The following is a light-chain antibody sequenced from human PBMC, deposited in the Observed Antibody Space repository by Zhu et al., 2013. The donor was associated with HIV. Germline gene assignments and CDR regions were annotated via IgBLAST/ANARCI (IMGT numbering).Light chain of an antibody. CDR3: QHRSSWSLT. J-gene: IGKJ4*01. CDR2: GAS. V-gene: IGKV3-11*01. Sequence: EIVLTQSPGTLSLSPGERATLSCRASQSVSVNLAWFQLKPGQAPRLLIYGASTRATGIPDRFIGSGSGTQFTLTISSLEPEDFAVYYCQHRSSWSLTFGGGTKVEIK. CDR1: QSVSVN.